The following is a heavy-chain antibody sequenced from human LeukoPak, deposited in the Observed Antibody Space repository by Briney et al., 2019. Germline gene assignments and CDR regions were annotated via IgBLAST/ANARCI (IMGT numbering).Heavy chain of an antibody. J-gene: IGHJ6*02. CDR3: ARHSDTKATYYYYYYGMDV. CDR2: IYYSGST. D-gene: IGHD2-8*01. Sequence: SETLSLTCTVSGGSISSYYWSWIRQPPGKGLEWIGYIYYSGSTNYNPSLKSRVTISVDTSKNQFSLKLSSVTAADTAVYYCARHSDTKATYYYYYYGMDVWGQGTTVTVSS. CDR1: GGSISSYY. V-gene: IGHV4-59*08.